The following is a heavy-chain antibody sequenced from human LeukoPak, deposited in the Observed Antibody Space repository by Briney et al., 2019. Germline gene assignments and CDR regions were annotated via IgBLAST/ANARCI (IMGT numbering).Heavy chain of an antibody. V-gene: IGHV3-9*01. D-gene: IGHD3-10*01. J-gene: IGHJ4*02. Sequence: PGGSLRLSCAASGFTFDDYAMHWVRHAPGKGLEWVSGISWNSGSIGYADSVKGRFTISRDNAKNSLYLQMNSLRAEDTALYYCAKNLGGLLWFGEFDYWGQGTLVTVSS. CDR3: AKNLGGLLWFGEFDY. CDR2: ISWNSGSI. CDR1: GFTFDDYA.